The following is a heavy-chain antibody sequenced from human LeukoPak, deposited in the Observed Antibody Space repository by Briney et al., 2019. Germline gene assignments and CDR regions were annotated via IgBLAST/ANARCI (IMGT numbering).Heavy chain of an antibody. D-gene: IGHD3-10*01. Sequence: SETLSLTCTVSGGSISSYYWSWIRQPPGKGLEWMGYIYYSGSTNYNPSLKSRVTISVDTSKNQFSLKLSSVTAADTAVYYCARGVAITMVRGVKFDYWGQGTLVTVSS. V-gene: IGHV4-59*01. CDR1: GGSISSYY. J-gene: IGHJ4*02. CDR2: IYYSGST. CDR3: ARGVAITMVRGVKFDY.